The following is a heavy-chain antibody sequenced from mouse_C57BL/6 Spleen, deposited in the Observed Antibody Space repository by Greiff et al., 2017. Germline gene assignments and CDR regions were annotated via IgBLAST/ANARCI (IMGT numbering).Heavy chain of an antibody. CDR1: GYTFTSYW. V-gene: IGHV1-55*01. CDR3: ARGEGDSSGYVHFAY. D-gene: IGHD3-2*02. CDR2: IYPGSGST. Sequence: QVQLQQPGAELVKPGASVKMSCKASGYTFTSYWITWVKQRPGQGLEWIGDIYPGSGSTNYNEKFKSKATLTVDTSSSTAYMQLSSLTSEDSAVYYCARGEGDSSGYVHFAYWGQGTPLTVSS. J-gene: IGHJ2*01.